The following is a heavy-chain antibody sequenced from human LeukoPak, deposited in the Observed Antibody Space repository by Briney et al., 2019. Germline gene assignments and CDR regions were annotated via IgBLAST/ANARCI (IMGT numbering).Heavy chain of an antibody. CDR3: ARMAYYYDSSGYHLPADY. J-gene: IGHJ4*02. CDR1: GVSISSSSYY. Sequence: SETLSLTCTVSGVSISSSSYYWGWIRQPPGKGLEWIGSIYYSGSTYYNPSLKSRVTISVDTSKNQFSLKLSSVTAADTAVYYCARMAYYYDSSGYHLPADYWGQGTLVTVSS. D-gene: IGHD3-22*01. CDR2: IYYSGST. V-gene: IGHV4-39*07.